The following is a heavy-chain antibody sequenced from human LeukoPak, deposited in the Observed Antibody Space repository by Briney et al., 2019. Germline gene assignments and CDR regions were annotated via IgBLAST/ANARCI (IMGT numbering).Heavy chain of an antibody. D-gene: IGHD6-19*01. Sequence: ASVKVSCKASGYTFTSYYMHWVRQAPGQGLEWMGIINPSGGSTSYAQKFQGRVTMTRDTSTSTVYMELSSLRSEDTAVYYCARGGSGWYLFAEYFQHWGQGTLVTVSS. V-gene: IGHV1-46*01. J-gene: IGHJ1*01. CDR2: INPSGGST. CDR3: ARGGSGWYLFAEYFQH. CDR1: GYTFTSYY.